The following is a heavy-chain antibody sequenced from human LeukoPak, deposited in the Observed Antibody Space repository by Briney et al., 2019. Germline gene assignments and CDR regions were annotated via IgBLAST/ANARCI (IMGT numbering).Heavy chain of an antibody. CDR1: GYIFKSYG. CDR2: ISGHTANT. CDR3: ARDGRYSGTYLDY. V-gene: IGHV1-18*01. D-gene: IGHD1-26*01. Sequence: ASVKVSCKTSGYIFKSYGVSWVREAPGQGLGWMGWISGHTANTKYAETVQARVTMITDTSTTTVYMEMRSLRSDDTAVYFCARDGRYSGTYLDYWGQGTLVTVSS. J-gene: IGHJ4*02.